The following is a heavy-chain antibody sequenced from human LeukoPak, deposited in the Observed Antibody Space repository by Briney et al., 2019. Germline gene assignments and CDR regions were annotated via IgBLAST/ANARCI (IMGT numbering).Heavy chain of an antibody. CDR3: ASSGVETNWYFDL. V-gene: IGHV3-66*01. CDR1: GFAVSIRY. J-gene: IGHJ2*01. Sequence: GGSLRLSCAASGFAVSIRYMSWVRQAPGKGLEWFSLIYDGGSTYSADSVKGRFTISRDNSKNTVSLQMNSLRAEDTAVYYCASSGVETNWYFDLWGRGTLVTVSS. CDR2: IYDGGST. D-gene: IGHD4-23*01.